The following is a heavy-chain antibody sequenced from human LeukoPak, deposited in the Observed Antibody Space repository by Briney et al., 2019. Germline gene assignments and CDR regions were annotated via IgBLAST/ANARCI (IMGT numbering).Heavy chain of an antibody. V-gene: IGHV3-33*06. D-gene: IGHD1-26*01. CDR1: GVTFSTYV. Sequence: GGSLTLSCAASGVTFSTYVMHWVRQAPGKGLEWVALIWYDGSNKYYADSVKGRFTISRDNSKNTPYMHMNSLRAEDTAVYYCAEGQWELPNWFDPWGQGTLVTVSS. J-gene: IGHJ5*02. CDR3: AEGQWELPNWFDP. CDR2: IWYDGSNK.